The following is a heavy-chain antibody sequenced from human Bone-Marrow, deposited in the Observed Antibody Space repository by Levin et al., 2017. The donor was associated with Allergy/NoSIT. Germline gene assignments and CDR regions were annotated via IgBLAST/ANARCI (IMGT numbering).Heavy chain of an antibody. CDR3: ARGRGSSWYSYFDL. Sequence: GASVKVSCKGSGYTFMSYWIGWVRQKPGKGLEWIGIIFPGDSDTRYSPSFQGQVTISADKSTTSAYLQWRSLKASDTATYYCARGRGSSWYSYFDLWGQGSLVTVSS. D-gene: IGHD6-13*01. V-gene: IGHV5-51*03. J-gene: IGHJ4*02. CDR1: GYTFMSYW. CDR2: IFPGDSDT.